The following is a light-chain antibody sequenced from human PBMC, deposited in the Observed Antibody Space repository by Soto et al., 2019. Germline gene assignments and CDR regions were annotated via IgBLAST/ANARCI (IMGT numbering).Light chain of an antibody. J-gene: IGKJ5*01. CDR1: QSVSSGY. V-gene: IGKV3D-15*01. Sequence: DIVLTQSPGTLYLSPGERATLSCRASQSVSSGYLAWYQQRPGQAPRLLIYGASTRATGIPARFSGSGSGTEFTLAVSSLQSEDFAVYYCQQYIKWPITFGQGTRLEI. CDR3: QQYIKWPIT. CDR2: GAS.